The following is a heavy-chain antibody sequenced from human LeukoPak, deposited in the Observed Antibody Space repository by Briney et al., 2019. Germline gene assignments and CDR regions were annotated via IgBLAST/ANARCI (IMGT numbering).Heavy chain of an antibody. CDR1: GFTFSSYG. D-gene: IGHD6-13*01. CDR3: AKDGAQQRLNWFDP. CDR2: IRYDGSNK. J-gene: IGHJ5*02. V-gene: IGHV3-30*02. Sequence: GSLRLSCAASGFTFSSYGMHWVRQAPGKGLEWVAFIRYDGSNKYYADSVKGRFTISRDNSKNTLYLQMNSLRAEDTAVYYCAKDGAQQRLNWFDPWGQGTLVTVSS.